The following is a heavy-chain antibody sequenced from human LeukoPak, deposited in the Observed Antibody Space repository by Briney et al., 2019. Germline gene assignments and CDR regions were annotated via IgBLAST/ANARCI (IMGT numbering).Heavy chain of an antibody. CDR2: ISSSSSYI. CDR3: AIHPTKKD. Sequence: PGGSLRLSCAASGFTFSSYSMNWVRQAPGKGLEWVSSISSSSSYIYYADSVKGPFAISRDNAKNSLYLQMNSLRAEDTAVYYCAIHPTKKDWGQGTLVTVSS. V-gene: IGHV3-21*01. J-gene: IGHJ4*02. CDR1: GFTFSSYS.